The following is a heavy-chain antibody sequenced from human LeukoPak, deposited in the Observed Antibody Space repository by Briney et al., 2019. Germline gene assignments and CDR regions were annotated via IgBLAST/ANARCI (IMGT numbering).Heavy chain of an antibody. CDR3: AKRDGYNSGPFDY. Sequence: GGSLRLSCVASGFTFSSYGMHWVRQAPGKGLEWVAFIQSDGSDQYYADSVKGRLSISRDNSKNTLYLQMNSLRTEDTAVYYCAKRDGYNSGPFDYWGQGTLVTVSS. CDR1: GFTFSSYG. V-gene: IGHV3-30*02. J-gene: IGHJ4*02. D-gene: IGHD5-24*01. CDR2: IQSDGSDQ.